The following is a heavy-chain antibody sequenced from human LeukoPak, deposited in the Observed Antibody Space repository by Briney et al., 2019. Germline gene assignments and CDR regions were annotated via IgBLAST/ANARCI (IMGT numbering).Heavy chain of an antibody. V-gene: IGHV3-64*01. CDR3: TRAGRAFWSPLYYMDV. CDR1: AFTFSSYA. J-gene: IGHJ6*03. D-gene: IGHD3-3*01. Sequence: GGSLRLSCAASAFTFSSYAMSWVRQAPGKGLEYVSAISTNGSTTYYANSVKGRFTISRDNSKNTLYLQMGSLRAEDMAVYYCTRAGRAFWSPLYYMDVWGKGATVTVSS. CDR2: ISTNGSTT.